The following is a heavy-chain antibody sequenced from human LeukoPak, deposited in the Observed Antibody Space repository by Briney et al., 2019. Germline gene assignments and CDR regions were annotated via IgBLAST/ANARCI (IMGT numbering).Heavy chain of an antibody. Sequence: PSDTLSLTCAVYGGSFSGYYWSWIRQPPGKGLEWIGEINHSGSTNYNPSLKSRVTISVDTSKNQFSLKLSSVTAADTAVYYCAHWSDEVAFDYWGQGTLVTVSS. CDR1: GGSFSGYY. D-gene: IGHD5-12*01. CDR3: AHWSDEVAFDY. J-gene: IGHJ4*02. CDR2: INHSGST. V-gene: IGHV4-34*01.